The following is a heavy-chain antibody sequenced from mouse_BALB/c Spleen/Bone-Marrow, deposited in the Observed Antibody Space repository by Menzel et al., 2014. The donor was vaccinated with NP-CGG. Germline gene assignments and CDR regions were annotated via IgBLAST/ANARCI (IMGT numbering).Heavy chain of an antibody. J-gene: IGHJ3*01. D-gene: IGHD2-4*01. V-gene: IGHV1-74*04. CDR3: ARGRDYDVFAY. CDR1: GYTFTSYW. Sequence: VQLQQSGAALVGPGASVKLSCKASGYTFTSYWMHWVKPRPEQGLEWIGRLSPYDSETHYNHKFKDKAILTEDKSSSTAYMQLSSLTSEDSAVYYCARGRDYDVFAYWGQGTLVTVSA. CDR2: LSPYDSET.